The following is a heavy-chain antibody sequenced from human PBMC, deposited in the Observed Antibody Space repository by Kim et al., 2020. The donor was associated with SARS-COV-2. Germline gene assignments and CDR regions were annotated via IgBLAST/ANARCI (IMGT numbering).Heavy chain of an antibody. CDR3: ARVPHINMMVGWFDP. Sequence: GGSLRLSCAASGISFSPYSMNWVRQAPGKGLEWVASISSRGSYIYYADSVKGRFTISRDDAQNSLYLQMNSLRADDTAVYYCARVPHINMMVGWFDPWGQGTLVTVSS. CDR1: GISFSPYS. D-gene: IGHD3-22*01. J-gene: IGHJ5*02. CDR2: ISSRGSYI. V-gene: IGHV3-21*01.